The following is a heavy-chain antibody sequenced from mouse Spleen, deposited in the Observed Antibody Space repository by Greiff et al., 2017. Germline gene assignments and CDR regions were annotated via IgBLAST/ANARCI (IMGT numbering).Heavy chain of an antibody. D-gene: IGHD1-1*01. V-gene: IGHV1-52*01. CDR3: ARTVGDWYFDV. CDR1: GYTFTSYW. CDR2: IDPSDSET. J-gene: IGHJ1*01. Sequence: VQLQQPGAELVRPGSSVKLSCKASGYTFTSYWMHWVKQRPIQGLEWIGNIDPSDSETHYNQKFKDKATLTVDKSSSTAYMQLSSLTSEDSAVYYCARTVGDWYFDVWGAGTTVTVSS.